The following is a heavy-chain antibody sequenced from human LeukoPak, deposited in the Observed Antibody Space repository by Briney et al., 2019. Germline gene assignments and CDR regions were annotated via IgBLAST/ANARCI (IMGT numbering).Heavy chain of an antibody. Sequence: GGSLRLSCAASGFTFSSYSMNWVRQAPGKGLEWVSYISSSSSTIYYADSVKGRFTISRDNAKNSLYLQMNSLRAEDTAVYYCARSGDGIYNWSDPWGQGTLVTVSS. V-gene: IGHV3-48*01. J-gene: IGHJ5*02. CDR3: ARSGDGIYNWSDP. CDR1: GFTFSSYS. D-gene: IGHD1-26*01. CDR2: ISSSSSTI.